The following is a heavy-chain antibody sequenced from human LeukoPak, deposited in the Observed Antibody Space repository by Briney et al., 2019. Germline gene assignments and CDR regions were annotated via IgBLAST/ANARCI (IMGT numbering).Heavy chain of an antibody. CDR1: GGSISSGGYS. J-gene: IGHJ2*01. CDR2: IYHSGST. Sequence: SETLSLTCAVSGGSISSGGYSWSWIRQPPGKGLEWIGYIYHSGSTYYNPSLKSRVTISVDRSKNQFSLKLSSVTAADTAVYYCARSASGDYGLGGWYFDLWGRGTLVTVSS. D-gene: IGHD4-17*01. V-gene: IGHV4-30-2*01. CDR3: ARSASGDYGLGGWYFDL.